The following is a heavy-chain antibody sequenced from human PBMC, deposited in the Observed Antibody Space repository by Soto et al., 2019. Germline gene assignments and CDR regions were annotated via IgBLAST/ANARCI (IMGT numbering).Heavy chain of an antibody. V-gene: IGHV4-39*02. CDR3: GRLAEAATGHTDFDF. D-gene: IGHD2-15*01. CDR1: GASIKSSNYF. J-gene: IGHJ4*03. Sequence: PSETLSLTCTVSGASIKSSNYFWGWIRQPPGKGLEFVGSIHSSGGTYYNPSLKSRVTVSVDLSNSHFSLSLKSLTATDTAVYYCGRLAEAATGHTDFDFWGQAPTVTVSS. CDR2: IHSSGGT.